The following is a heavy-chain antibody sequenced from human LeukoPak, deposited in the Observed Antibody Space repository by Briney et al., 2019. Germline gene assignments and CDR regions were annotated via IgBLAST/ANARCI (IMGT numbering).Heavy chain of an antibody. J-gene: IGHJ3*02. CDR1: GGSISSYY. Sequence: SETLSLTCTVSGGSISSYYWSWIRQPAGKGLEWIGRIYTSGSTNYNPSLKSRVTMSVDTSKNQFSLKLSSVTAADTAVYYCARDVGCSSTSCPDAFDIWGQGTMVTVSS. V-gene: IGHV4-4*07. D-gene: IGHD2-2*01. CDR3: ARDVGCSSTSCPDAFDI. CDR2: IYTSGST.